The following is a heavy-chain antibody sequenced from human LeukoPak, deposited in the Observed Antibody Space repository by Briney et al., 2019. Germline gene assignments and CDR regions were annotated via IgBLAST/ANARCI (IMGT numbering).Heavy chain of an antibody. D-gene: IGHD2-2*01. CDR2: ISSNGGST. CDR3: ARDSLTQEYCSSTSCPNWFDP. Sequence: HPGGSLRLSCAASGFTFSSYAMHWVRQAPGKGLEYVSAISSNGGSTYYANSVKGRFTISRDNSKNTLYLQMGSLRAEDMAVYYCARDSLTQEYCSSTSCPNWFDPWGQGTLVTVSS. J-gene: IGHJ5*02. CDR1: GFTFSSYA. V-gene: IGHV3-64*01.